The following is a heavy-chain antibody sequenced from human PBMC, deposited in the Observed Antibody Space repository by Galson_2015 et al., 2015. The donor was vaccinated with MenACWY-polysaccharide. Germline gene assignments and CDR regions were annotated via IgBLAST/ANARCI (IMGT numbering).Heavy chain of an antibody. CDR2: MNPNSGNT. V-gene: IGHV1-8*01. CDR3: TRIIAHKHTVVDS. J-gene: IGHJ4*02. CDR1: GYTFSSYD. Sequence: SVKVSCKASGYTFSSYDINWVRQASGQGLEWMGWMNPNSGNTGYAQKFQGRVAMTRDTATSTAYMELRMLRYDDTAVYYCTRIIAHKHTVVDSWGQGTLVSDS. D-gene: IGHD2-21*01.